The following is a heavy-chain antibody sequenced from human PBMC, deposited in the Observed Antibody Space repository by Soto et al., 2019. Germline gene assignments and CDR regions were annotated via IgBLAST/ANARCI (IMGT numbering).Heavy chain of an antibody. CDR1: GGSIGSSSYY. Sequence: PSETLSLTCTVSGGSIGSSSYYWGWIRQPPGKGLEWIGSIYYSGSTYYNPSLKSRVTISVDTSKNQFSLKLSSVTAADTAVYYCASLDCSSTSCYRQFDYWGQGTMVTVSA. V-gene: IGHV4-39*01. CDR2: IYYSGST. D-gene: IGHD2-2*01. CDR3: ASLDCSSTSCYRQFDY. J-gene: IGHJ4*02.